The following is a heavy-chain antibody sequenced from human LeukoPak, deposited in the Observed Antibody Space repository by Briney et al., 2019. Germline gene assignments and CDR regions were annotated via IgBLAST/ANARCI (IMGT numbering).Heavy chain of an antibody. J-gene: IGHJ1*01. CDR3: ARESSGWYDQYFQH. V-gene: IGHV4-59*01. CDR1: GGSISSYY. D-gene: IGHD6-19*01. Sequence: SSETLSLTCTVSGGSISSYYWSWLRQPPGKGLEWLGYIYYSGSTNYNPSLKSRVTISVDTSNNQFSLKLSSVTAADTAVYYCARESSGWYDQYFQHWGQGTLVTVSS. CDR2: IYYSGST.